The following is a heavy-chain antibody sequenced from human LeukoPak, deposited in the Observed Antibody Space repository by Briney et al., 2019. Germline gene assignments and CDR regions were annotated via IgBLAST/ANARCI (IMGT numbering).Heavy chain of an antibody. CDR3: GRGYNGVDS. D-gene: IGHD1-14*01. J-gene: IGHJ4*02. V-gene: IGHV3-74*01. CDR2: INTDGSTT. Sequence: GGSLRLSCSASGFTFSSYAMHWVRQAPGKGLVWVSRINTDGSTTSYADSVKGRFTISRDNAKNTLYLQMNSLRAEDTAVYYCGRGYNGVDSWGQGTLVTVSS. CDR1: GFTFSSYA.